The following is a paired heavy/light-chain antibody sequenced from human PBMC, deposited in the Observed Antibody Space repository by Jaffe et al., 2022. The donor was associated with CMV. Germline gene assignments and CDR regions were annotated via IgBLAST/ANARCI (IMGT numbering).Light chain of an antibody. CDR1: QDISNW. CDR3: QQTNNFPPWT. CDR2: AAS. J-gene: IGKJ1*01. V-gene: IGKV1-12*01. Sequence: DIQMTQSPSSVSASVGDRVTITCRASQDISNWLAWYQQKPGRAPKLLIYAASSLQSGVPPRFSGSGSGTDFTLTILSLQPEDFATYYCQQTNNFPPWTFGQGTKVEIK.
Heavy chain of an antibody. Sequence: QLQLQESGPGLVKPSETLSLTCAVSGDSISSSYYWGWIRQPPGKGLECIGYVYFDGTSYYNPSLRSRVTISIDTSKNQFSLRLSSVTAADTALYRCARVSCNAVNTGPPIRRNGNPGNPRESVIHCSGMDVWGPGTTVTVSS. CDR1: GDSISSSYY. D-gene: IGHD4-17*01. CDR3: ARVSCNAVNTGPPIRRNGNPGNPRESVIHCSGMDV. CDR2: VYFDGTS. V-gene: IGHV4-39*01. J-gene: IGHJ6*02.